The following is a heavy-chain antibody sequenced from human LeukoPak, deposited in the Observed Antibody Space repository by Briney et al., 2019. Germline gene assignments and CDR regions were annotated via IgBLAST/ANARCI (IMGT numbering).Heavy chain of an antibody. V-gene: IGHV3-9*01. CDR3: AKDTHVAMTGTFDS. D-gene: IGHD6-19*01. CDR2: LNWNSAAT. CDR1: GFTFDDFA. J-gene: IGHJ4*02. Sequence: QAGMSLRLSCAASGFTFDDFAMHWVRQAPGKGLEWVSGLNWNSAATGYADSVKGRFTISRDNAKNSLYLQMNSLGPEDTAFYYCAKDTHVAMTGTFDSWGQGTLVTVSS.